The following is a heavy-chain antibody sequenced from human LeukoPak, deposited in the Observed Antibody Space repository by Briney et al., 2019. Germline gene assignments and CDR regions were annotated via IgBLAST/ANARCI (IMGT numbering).Heavy chain of an antibody. CDR1: GYTFTGYY. J-gene: IGHJ5*02. Sequence: ASVKVSCKASGYTFTGYYMHWVRQAPGQGLEWMGWINPNSGGTNYAQKFQGRVTMTRDTSISTAYMELSRPRSDDTAVYYCARDVAGLYYYDSNGFDPWGQGTLVTVSS. CDR3: ARDVAGLYYYDSNGFDP. D-gene: IGHD3-22*01. CDR2: INPNSGGT. V-gene: IGHV1-2*02.